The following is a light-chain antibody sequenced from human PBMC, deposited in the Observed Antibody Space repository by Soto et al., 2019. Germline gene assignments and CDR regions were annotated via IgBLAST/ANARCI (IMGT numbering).Light chain of an antibody. Sequence: QSALTQPPSASGSPGQSVTISCTGTSNDVGGYDYVSWYQQHPGKAPKLIIFAVTQRPSGVPDRFSGSKSGNTASLTVSGLQPEDEADYFCSSYVGSKNFFFGTGTKVTVL. CDR2: AVT. J-gene: IGLJ1*01. CDR1: SNDVGGYDY. V-gene: IGLV2-8*01. CDR3: SSYVGSKNFF.